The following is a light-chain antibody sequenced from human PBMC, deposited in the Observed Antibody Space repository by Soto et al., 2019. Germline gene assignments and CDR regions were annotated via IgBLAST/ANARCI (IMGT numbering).Light chain of an antibody. J-gene: IGKJ5*01. CDR2: GAS. V-gene: IGKV3-20*01. CDR1: QSFSSSY. CDR3: QQYGTSIT. Sequence: EIVLTQSPGTLSLSPGERATLSCRASQSFSSSYLAWYQQKPGQAPRLLIDGASSRATGITDRTSGSESSTDFTLTISRLEPEDVAVYYCQQYGTSITFGQGTRLEI.